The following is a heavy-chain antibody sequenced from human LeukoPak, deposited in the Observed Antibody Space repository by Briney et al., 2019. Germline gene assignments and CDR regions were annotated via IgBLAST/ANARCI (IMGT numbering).Heavy chain of an antibody. J-gene: IGHJ4*02. Sequence: GGSLRLSCVASGFTFSDYWMTWFRQAPGKGLEWVANIREDGSVKYYVDSVKGRFTISRDNAKNSLYMQMNSLRVGDTAMYYCARYGDSGGDYWGQGTLVTVSS. CDR1: GFTFSDYW. CDR2: IREDGSVK. CDR3: ARYGDSGGDY. D-gene: IGHD2-15*01. V-gene: IGHV3-7*01.